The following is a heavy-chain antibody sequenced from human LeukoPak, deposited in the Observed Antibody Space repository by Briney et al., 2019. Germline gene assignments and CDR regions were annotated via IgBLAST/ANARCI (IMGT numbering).Heavy chain of an antibody. CDR1: GFTFSSCG. J-gene: IGHJ6*03. V-gene: IGHV3-23*01. CDR2: ISGSGGST. D-gene: IGHD6-19*01. CDR3: AKGASSGWRYYYYYMDV. Sequence: GGTLRLSCAASGFTFSSCGMSWVRQAPGKGLEWVSAISGSGGSTYYADSVKGRFTISRDNSKNTLYLQMNSLRAEDTAVYYCAKGASSGWRYYYYYMDVWGKGTTVTISS.